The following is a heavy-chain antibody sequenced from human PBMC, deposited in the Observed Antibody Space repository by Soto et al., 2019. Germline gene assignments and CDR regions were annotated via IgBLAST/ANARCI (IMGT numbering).Heavy chain of an antibody. J-gene: IGHJ5*02. CDR2: IIPIFGTA. V-gene: IGHV1-69*13. CDR3: ARDAVNGWFDP. Sequence: GASVKVSCNASGGTFSSYAISWVRQAPGQGLEWMGGIIPIFGTANYAQKFQGRVTITADESTSTAYMELSSLRSEDTAVYYCARDAVNGWFDPWGQGTLVTVSS. CDR1: GGTFSSYA.